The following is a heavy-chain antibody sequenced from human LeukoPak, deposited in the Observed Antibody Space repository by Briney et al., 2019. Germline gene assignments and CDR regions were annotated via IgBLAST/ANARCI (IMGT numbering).Heavy chain of an antibody. CDR3: ARSEAPIVLGVIMAHWIAP. CDR1: GGSINGYF. Sequence: SETLSLTCTASGGSINGYFWSWIRQPPGKGLEWIGYISYSGSTDYNPSLKSRVTISVDTSKNQFSLKLTSVTSADTAVYYCARSEAPIVLGVIMAHWIAPWGQGTLVTVSS. V-gene: IGHV4-59*01. D-gene: IGHD3-10*01. J-gene: IGHJ5*02. CDR2: ISYSGST.